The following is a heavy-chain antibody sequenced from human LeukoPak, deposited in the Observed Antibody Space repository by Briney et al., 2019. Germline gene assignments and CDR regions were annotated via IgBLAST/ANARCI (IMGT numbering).Heavy chain of an antibody. CDR2: IIPIFGTA. J-gene: IGHJ1*01. CDR1: GGTFSSYA. D-gene: IGHD3-22*01. V-gene: IGHV1-69*05. CDR3: ATTRGNYYDSSGYYSDEYFQH. Sequence: SVKVSCKASGGTFSSYATSWVRQAPGQGLEWMGRIIPIFGTANYAQKFQGRVTITTDESTSTAYMELSSLRSEDTAVYYCATTRGNYYDSSGYYSDEYFQHWGQGTLVTVSS.